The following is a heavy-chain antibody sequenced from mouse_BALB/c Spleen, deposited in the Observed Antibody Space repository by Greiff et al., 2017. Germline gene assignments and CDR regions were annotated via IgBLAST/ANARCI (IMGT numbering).Heavy chain of an antibody. D-gene: IGHD3-2*01. V-gene: IGHV5-4*02. CDR2: ISDGGSYT. CDR1: GFTFSDYY. Sequence: EVKLMESGGGLVKPGGSLKLSCAASGFTFSDYYMYWVRQTPEKRLEWVATISDGGSYTYYPDSVKGRFNISRDNAKNNLYLQMSSLKSEDTAMYYCASTARATGAMDFWGQGTSVTVSS. CDR3: ASTARATGAMDF. J-gene: IGHJ4*01.